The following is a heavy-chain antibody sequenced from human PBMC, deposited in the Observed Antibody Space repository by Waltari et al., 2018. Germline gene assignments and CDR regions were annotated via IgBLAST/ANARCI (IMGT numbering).Heavy chain of an antibody. Sequence: QVQLQQWGAGLLKPSETLSLTCVVSGGSFSGYYWSWIRQPPGKGLEWIGEINHRGRTNSNPALKSRVTISIATSKIQFSLKLRAVTVADTAVYYCARANTIFGVIRTWYYMDVWGKGTPVTVSS. D-gene: IGHD3-3*01. CDR3: ARANTIFGVIRTWYYMDV. V-gene: IGHV4-34*01. J-gene: IGHJ6*03. CDR1: GGSFSGYY. CDR2: INHRGRT.